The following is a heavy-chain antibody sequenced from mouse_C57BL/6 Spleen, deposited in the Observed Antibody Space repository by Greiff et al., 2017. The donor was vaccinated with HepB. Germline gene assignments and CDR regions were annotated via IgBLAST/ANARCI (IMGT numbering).Heavy chain of an antibody. J-gene: IGHJ2*01. CDR2: ISDGGSYT. CDR3: ARDRLVDY. V-gene: IGHV5-4*01. CDR1: GFTFSSYA. Sequence: DVQLVESGGGLVKPGGSLKLSCAASGFTFSSYAMSWVRQTPEKRLEWVATISDGGSYTYYPDNVKGRFTISRDNAKNNLYLQMSHLKSEDTAMYYCARDRLVDYWGQGTTLTVSS.